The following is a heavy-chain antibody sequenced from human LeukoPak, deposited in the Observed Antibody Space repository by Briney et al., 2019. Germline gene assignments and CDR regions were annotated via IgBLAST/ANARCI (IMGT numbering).Heavy chain of an antibody. D-gene: IGHD3-10*01. CDR2: IYYSGST. Sequence: PSETLSLTCTVSGGSISSSSYYWGWIRQPPGKGLKWIGSIYYSGSTYYNPSLKSRVTISVDTSKNQFSLRLTSVTAADTAVFYCSRLSPYLGSGSSAFPDDFWGQGTLVTVSS. J-gene: IGHJ4*02. CDR3: SRLSPYLGSGSSAFPDDF. CDR1: GGSISSSSYY. V-gene: IGHV4-39*01.